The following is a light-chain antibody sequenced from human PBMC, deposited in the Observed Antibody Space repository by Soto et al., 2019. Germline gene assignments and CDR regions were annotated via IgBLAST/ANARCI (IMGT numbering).Light chain of an antibody. CDR2: EVS. CDR1: SSDVGSYNY. Sequence: QSVLTQPASVSGSPGQSITISCTGTSSDVGSYNYVSWYQQHPGKAPKLMIYEVSNRPSGVSNRFSGSKSGNTASLTISGLQAEDEANYYCSSYTCISTRVFGGGTQLTVL. CDR3: SSYTCISTRV. J-gene: IGLJ3*02. V-gene: IGLV2-14*01.